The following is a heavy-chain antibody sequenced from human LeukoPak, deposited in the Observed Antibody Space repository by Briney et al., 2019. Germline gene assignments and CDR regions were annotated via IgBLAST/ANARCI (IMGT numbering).Heavy chain of an antibody. Sequence: GGSLRLSCAASGFTFSTYEMSWVRQAPGKGLEWVAYIKQDGSEKYYVDSVKGRFTISRDNAKNSLYLQVNSLRAEDTAVYYCARSGNNYYYYMDVWGKGTTVTVSS. J-gene: IGHJ6*03. CDR2: IKQDGSEK. CDR3: ARSGNNYYYYMDV. D-gene: IGHD2/OR15-2a*01. V-gene: IGHV3-7*01. CDR1: GFTFSTYE.